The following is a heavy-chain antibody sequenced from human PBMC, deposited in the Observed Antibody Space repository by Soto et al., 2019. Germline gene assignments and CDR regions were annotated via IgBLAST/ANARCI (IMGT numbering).Heavy chain of an antibody. CDR3: AKGWGGPQGQKGYFDL. V-gene: IGHV3-23*01. Sequence: GRSLRLSCAASGFTFSSYAMSWVRQAPGKGLEWVSAISGSGGSTYYADSVKGRFTISRDNSKNTLYLQMNSLRAEDTAVYYCAKGWGGPQGQKGYFDLWGRGTLVTVSS. J-gene: IGHJ2*01. CDR1: GFTFSSYA. D-gene: IGHD3-16*01. CDR2: ISGSGGST.